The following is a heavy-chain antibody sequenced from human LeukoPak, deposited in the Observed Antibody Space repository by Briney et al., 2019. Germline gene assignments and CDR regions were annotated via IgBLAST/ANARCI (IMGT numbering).Heavy chain of an antibody. CDR1: GFSFSNHY. J-gene: IGHJ6*02. CDR3: ARDDNAARYGMDV. CDR2: INEDGSNK. D-gene: IGHD1-1*01. Sequence: GGSLRLSCTASGFSFSNHYMRWIRQAPGKGLEWVANINEDGSNKWHLGSVRGRFTVSRDNARNSLYLQMNSLRVEDTAVYYCARDDNAARYGMDVWGQGTTVTVSS. V-gene: IGHV3-7*01.